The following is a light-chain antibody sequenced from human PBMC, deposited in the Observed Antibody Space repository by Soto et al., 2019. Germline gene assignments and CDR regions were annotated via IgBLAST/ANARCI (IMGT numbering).Light chain of an antibody. Sequence: DIPMTQSPSSLSASVGDRVTIACRASQTISNFLNWYQQKPGEAPKLLIFAASTLHSGVPASFSGSGSGTDFTLTISSLQPEDFATYYCQQSYSTPRTFGQGTKVEIK. CDR1: QTISNF. CDR3: QQSYSTPRT. CDR2: AAS. V-gene: IGKV1-39*01. J-gene: IGKJ1*01.